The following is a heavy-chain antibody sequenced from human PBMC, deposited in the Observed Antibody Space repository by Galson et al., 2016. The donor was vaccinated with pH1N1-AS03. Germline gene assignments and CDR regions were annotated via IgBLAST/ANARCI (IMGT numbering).Heavy chain of an antibody. J-gene: IGHJ4*02. CDR2: IYSGGIT. Sequence: SLRLSCAASGFTVSSNYISWVRQAPGKGLEWVSVIYSGGITHSAASATGRFTISRDSSKNTLYLQMNSRRAEDTAGYYCSRLRVVVVPGALGGSDYFDSWGQGTLVTVSS. CDR1: GFTVSSNY. V-gene: IGHV3-53*01. D-gene: IGHD2-2*01. CDR3: SRLRVVVVPGALGGSDYFDS.